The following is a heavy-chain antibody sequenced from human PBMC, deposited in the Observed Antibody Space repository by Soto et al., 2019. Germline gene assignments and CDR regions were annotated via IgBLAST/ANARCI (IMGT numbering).Heavy chain of an antibody. CDR1: GFTFSSYE. D-gene: IGHD3-22*01. V-gene: IGHV3-48*03. CDR2: ISSSGSTI. J-gene: IGHJ4*02. Sequence: EVQLVESGGGLVQPGGSLRLSCAASGFTFSSYEMNWVRQAPGKGLEWVSYISSSGSTIYYADSVKGRFTISRDNAKNSLYLQMNSLRAEDTAVYYCASDHYYDSSGYVDYWGQGTLVTVSS. CDR3: ASDHYYDSSGYVDY.